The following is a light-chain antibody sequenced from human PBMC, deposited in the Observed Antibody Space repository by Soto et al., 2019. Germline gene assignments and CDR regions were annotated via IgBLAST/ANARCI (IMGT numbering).Light chain of an antibody. J-gene: IGKJ5*01. CDR3: QQRSNWPIT. V-gene: IGKV3-11*01. Sequence: EIGLTQSAATVSLSPGERATISCRASQSVSSYLAWYQQKPGQAPRLLIYDASNRATGIPARFSGSGSGTDFTLTISSLEPEDFAVYYCQQRSNWPITFGQGTRLAIK. CDR1: QSVSSY. CDR2: DAS.